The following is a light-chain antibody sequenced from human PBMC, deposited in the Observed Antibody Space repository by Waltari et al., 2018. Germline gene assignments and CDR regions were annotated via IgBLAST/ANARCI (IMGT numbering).Light chain of an antibody. CDR3: QQRNNWPPHT. Sequence: EVLLTQSPATLSLSPGERATLSCRASQNIRIYLAWYQQKAGQAPRLLIYDASNRATGIPDRYSGRGAGTDFNLTIRRLVREGCAVYGWQQRNNWPPHTVGGGTKVEIK. J-gene: IGKJ4*01. V-gene: IGKV3-11*01. CDR1: QNIRIY. CDR2: DAS.